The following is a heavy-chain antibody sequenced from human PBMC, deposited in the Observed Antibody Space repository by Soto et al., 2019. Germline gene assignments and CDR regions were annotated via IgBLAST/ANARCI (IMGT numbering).Heavy chain of an antibody. CDR2: IYPGDSDT. J-gene: IGHJ5*02. CDR3: ERQERVVDAPDNWFDP. Sequence: PGESLKISCKGSGYSFTSYWIGWVRQMPGKGLEWMGIIYPGDSDTRYSPSFQGQVTISADKSISTAYLQWSSLKASDTAMYYCERQERVVDAPDNWFDPWGQXTLVTVSS. D-gene: IGHD2-15*01. CDR1: GYSFTSYW. V-gene: IGHV5-51*01.